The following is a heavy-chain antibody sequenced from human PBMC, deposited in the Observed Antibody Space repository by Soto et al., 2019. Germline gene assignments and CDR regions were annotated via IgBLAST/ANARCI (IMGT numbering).Heavy chain of an antibody. CDR1: GFTFSSYG. V-gene: IGHV3-33*01. CDR2: IWYDGSDK. J-gene: IGHJ4*02. D-gene: IGHD6-13*01. Sequence: QVQLVESGGGVVQPGRSLRLSCAASGFTFSSYGMHWVRQAPGKGLEWVAVIWYDGSDKYYADSVEGRFTISRDNSKNTLYLQMNSLRAEDTAVYYCARVTLDSGIAAADYWGQGTLVTVSS. CDR3: ARVTLDSGIAAADY.